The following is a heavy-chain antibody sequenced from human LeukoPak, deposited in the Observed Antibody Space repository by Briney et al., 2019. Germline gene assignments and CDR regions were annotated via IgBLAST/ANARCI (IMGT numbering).Heavy chain of an antibody. V-gene: IGHV4-61*01. J-gene: IGHJ4*02. CDR2: IYYSGST. Sequence: PSETLSLTCTVSGGSVSSGTYYWSWIRQPPGKGLEWIGYIYYSGSTNYNPSLKSRVTISVDASKNQFSLQLSSVTAADTAVYYCARRYSYQTSYFDSWGQGTLVTVSS. CDR3: ARRYSYQTSYFDS. CDR1: GGSVSSGTYY. D-gene: IGHD5-18*01.